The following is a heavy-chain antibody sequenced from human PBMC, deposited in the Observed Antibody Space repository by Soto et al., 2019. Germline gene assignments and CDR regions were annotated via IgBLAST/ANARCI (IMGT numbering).Heavy chain of an antibody. CDR3: AAVSYSSSSPHYYYHEDV. V-gene: IGHV1-58*02. D-gene: IGHD6-6*01. CDR2: IVVGSGNT. J-gene: IGHJ6*03. CDR1: GFTFTSSA. Sequence: SVKVSCKASGFTFTSSAMQWVRQARGQRLEWIGWIVVGSGNTNYAQKFQERVTITRDMSTSTAYMELSSLRSEDTAVYYCAAVSYSSSSPHYYYHEDVWGKGTTVTVSS.